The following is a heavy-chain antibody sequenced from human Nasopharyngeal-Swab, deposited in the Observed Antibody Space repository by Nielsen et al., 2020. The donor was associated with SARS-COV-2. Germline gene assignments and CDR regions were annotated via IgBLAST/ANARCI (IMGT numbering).Heavy chain of an antibody. CDR3: ASKGNYYYMDV. J-gene: IGHJ6*03. CDR2: IYYGRNT. CDR1: GGSISSSSYY. V-gene: IGHV4-39*01. Sequence: SETLSLTCTVSGGSISSSSYYWGWIRQPPGKGLEWIGSIYYGRNTYYNLSLKSRVSISVDTSTNQFSLKLSSVTAADTAVYYCASKGNYYYMDVWGKGTTVTVSS.